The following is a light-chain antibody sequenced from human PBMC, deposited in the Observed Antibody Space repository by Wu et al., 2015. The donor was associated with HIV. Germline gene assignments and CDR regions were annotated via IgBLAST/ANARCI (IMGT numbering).Light chain of an antibody. V-gene: IGKV3-15*01. CDR1: QIIATN. CDR2: DAS. Sequence: EIVMTQSPATLSVSPGGRVTLSCRASQIIATNLAWYQQKPGQPPRLLIYDASTRATGFPARFSGGGSGTEFTLTISRLEPEDFVVYYCQHYGTSSYTFGQGTKLEIK. J-gene: IGKJ2*01. CDR3: QHYGTSSYT.